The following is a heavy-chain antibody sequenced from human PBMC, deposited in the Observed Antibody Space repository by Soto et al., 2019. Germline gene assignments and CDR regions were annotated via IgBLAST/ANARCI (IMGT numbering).Heavy chain of an antibody. Sequence: PSETLSLPCTVSGGSISTGGYYWTWIRPHPGKGLEWIGYIYYSGSTYYNPSLKSRVTISVDTSKNQISLNLTSVTAADTAVYYCARDVTDFWSGHEGMDVWGQGTTVTVSS. J-gene: IGHJ6*02. D-gene: IGHD3-3*01. V-gene: IGHV4-31*03. CDR1: GGSISTGGYY. CDR2: IYYSGST. CDR3: ARDVTDFWSGHEGMDV.